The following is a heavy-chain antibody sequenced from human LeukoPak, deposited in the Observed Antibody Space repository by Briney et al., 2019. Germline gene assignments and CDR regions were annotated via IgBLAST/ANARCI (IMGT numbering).Heavy chain of an antibody. V-gene: IGHV3-23*01. Sequence: GGSLRLSCAASGFTFSSYAMHWVRQAPGKGLEWVSGISGSGGSTYYADPVKGRLTISRDNAKNTLYLQMNSLRAEDTAVYYCAKGLGGYYYYGMDVWGQGTTVTVSS. J-gene: IGHJ6*02. CDR2: ISGSGGST. D-gene: IGHD2-15*01. CDR3: AKGLGGYYYYGMDV. CDR1: GFTFSSYA.